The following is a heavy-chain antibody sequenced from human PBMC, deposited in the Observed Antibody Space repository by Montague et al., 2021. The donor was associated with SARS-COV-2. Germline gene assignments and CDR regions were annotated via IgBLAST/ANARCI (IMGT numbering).Heavy chain of an antibody. CDR2: INHSGGT. Sequence: SETLSLTCAGDGDSVSGGYWGWIRQPQVRGLECIGEINHSGGTNYNPSLKSRVTISVDTSKNQFSLKLSSVTAADTAVYYCARGSGCSGGSCYSEWDPYYYYGMDVWGQGTTVTVSS. CDR1: GDSVSGGY. V-gene: IGHV4-34*01. D-gene: IGHD2-15*01. J-gene: IGHJ6*02. CDR3: ARGSGCSGGSCYSEWDPYYYYGMDV.